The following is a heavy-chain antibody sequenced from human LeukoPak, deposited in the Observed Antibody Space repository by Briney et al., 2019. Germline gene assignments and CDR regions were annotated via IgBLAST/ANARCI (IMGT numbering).Heavy chain of an antibody. D-gene: IGHD4-23*01. V-gene: IGHV5-51*01. CDR3: ARSDYGGNSFDY. Sequence: GEPLNISGKCSGYTFITHWIVGVRKIPGKGLEWIGIIYPGDADIKYSPSSQGQVTISANKSVTTAYLQWSSLKASDTAMYYCARSDYGGNSFDYWGQGTLVTV. J-gene: IGHJ4*02. CDR1: GYTFITHW. CDR2: IYPGDADI.